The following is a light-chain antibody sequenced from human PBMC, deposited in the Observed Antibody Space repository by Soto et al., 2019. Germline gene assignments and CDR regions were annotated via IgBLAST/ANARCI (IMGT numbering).Light chain of an antibody. CDR3: SSYAGSNTRYV. V-gene: IGLV2-8*01. CDR1: SSDVGGYNY. CDR2: EVS. J-gene: IGLJ1*01. Sequence: QSVLTQPPSASGSPGQSVTISCTGTSSDVGGYNYVSWYQQHPGKAPKLMIDEVSKRPSGVPDRFSGSKSGNTASLTVSGLQAEDEADYYCSSYAGSNTRYVFGTGTKVTVL.